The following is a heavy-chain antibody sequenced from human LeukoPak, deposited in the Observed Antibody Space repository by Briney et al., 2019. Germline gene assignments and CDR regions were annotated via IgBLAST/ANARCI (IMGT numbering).Heavy chain of an antibody. V-gene: IGHV3-21*01. D-gene: IGHD2-15*01. CDR2: ISSSGSYI. CDR3: ARGSPGSYYYDMDV. J-gene: IGHJ6*02. CDR1: GFTFSSYS. Sequence: GGSLRLSCAASGFTFSSYSINWVRQAPGKGLEWVSSISSSGSYIYYADSMKGRFTISRDNAKNSLYLQMNSLRAEDTAVYYCARGSPGSYYYDMDVWGQGTTVTVSS.